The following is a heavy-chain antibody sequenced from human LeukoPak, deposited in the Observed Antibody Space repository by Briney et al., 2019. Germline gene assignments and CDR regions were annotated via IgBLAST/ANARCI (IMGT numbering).Heavy chain of an antibody. Sequence: KPGGSLRLSCAASGFTFSSYSMNWVRQAPGKGLEWVSSISSSSSYIYYADSVKGRFTISRDNAKNSLYLQMNSLRAEDTAVYYCARDDNYGGNSGAFDIWGQGTMVTVSS. V-gene: IGHV3-21*01. CDR2: ISSSSSYI. J-gene: IGHJ3*02. D-gene: IGHD4-23*01. CDR1: GFTFSSYS. CDR3: ARDDNYGGNSGAFDI.